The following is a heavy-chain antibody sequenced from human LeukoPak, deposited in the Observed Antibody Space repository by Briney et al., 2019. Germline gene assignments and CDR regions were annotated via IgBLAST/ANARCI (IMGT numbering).Heavy chain of an antibody. V-gene: IGHV4-31*03. CDR1: GGSISSGGYY. CDR3: ARERWYYGSGSHHYFDY. J-gene: IGHJ4*02. D-gene: IGHD3-10*01. Sequence: PSETLSLTCTVSGGSISSGGYYWSWIRQHPGKGLEWIGYIYYSGSTYYNPSLKSRVTISVDTSKNQFSLKLSSVTAADTAVYYCARERWYYGSGSHHYFDYWGQGTLVTVSS. CDR2: IYYSGST.